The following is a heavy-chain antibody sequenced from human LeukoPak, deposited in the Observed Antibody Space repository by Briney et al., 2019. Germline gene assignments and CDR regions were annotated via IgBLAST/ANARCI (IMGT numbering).Heavy chain of an antibody. Sequence: GGAPRLFCAASGFTPHCYNMKWVRPAPGEGAGGVSSISSSSSYIYYADSVKGRFTISRDNAKNSLYLQMNSLRAEDTAVYYCSSRRLGEGAFDIWGQGTMVTVSS. CDR3: SSRRLGEGAFDI. V-gene: IGHV3-21*01. CDR1: GFTPHCYN. CDR2: ISSSSSYI. J-gene: IGHJ3*02. D-gene: IGHD3-16*01.